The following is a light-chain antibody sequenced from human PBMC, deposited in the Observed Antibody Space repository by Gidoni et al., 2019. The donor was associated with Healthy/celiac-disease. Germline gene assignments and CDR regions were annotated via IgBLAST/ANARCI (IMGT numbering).Light chain of an antibody. CDR3: QQCYSNPWT. CDR1: QSISSY. CDR2: AAS. V-gene: IGKV1-39*01. Sequence: DIQTTQSPSTLSASVGDRVTITCRASQSISSYLDWYQQKPGKAPKLLIYAASSLQSGVPSRFSGSGSGTDFTLTISSLQPDDFATYYCQQCYSNPWTFGQGTKVEIK. J-gene: IGKJ1*01.